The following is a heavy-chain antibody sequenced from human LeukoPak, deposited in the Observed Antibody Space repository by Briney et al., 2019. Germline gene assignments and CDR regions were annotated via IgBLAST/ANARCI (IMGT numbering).Heavy chain of an antibody. V-gene: IGHV3-48*01. CDR1: GFTFSCHS. CDR3: ARGWGRYSGSYRVYYFDY. CDR2: ITSGGTV. Sequence: GGSLRLSCAATGFTFSCHSMGWVRQAPGRGLEWVSHITSGGTVYYADSVKGRFTISRDNAKNSVYLQMSGLRAEDTAVYYCARGWGRYSGSYRVYYFDYWGQGTLVTVSS. D-gene: IGHD1-26*01. J-gene: IGHJ4*02.